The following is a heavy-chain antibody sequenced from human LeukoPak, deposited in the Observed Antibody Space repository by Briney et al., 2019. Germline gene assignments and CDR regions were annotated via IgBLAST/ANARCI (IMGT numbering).Heavy chain of an antibody. CDR3: ARSEANDYGMDV. CDR2: ISAHNNT. J-gene: IGHJ6*02. Sequence: EASVKVSCKASGHTFASYGISWVRQAPGQGLEWMGWISAHNNTNYAQKVQGRVTMTTDTSTSTAYMELRSLRSDDTAVYYCARSEANDYGMDVWGQGTTVTVSS. V-gene: IGHV1-18*01. CDR1: GHTFASYG.